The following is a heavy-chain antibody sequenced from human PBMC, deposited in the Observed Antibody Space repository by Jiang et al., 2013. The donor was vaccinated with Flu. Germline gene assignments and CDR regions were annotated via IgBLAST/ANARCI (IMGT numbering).Heavy chain of an antibody. CDR3: ARAIGDPWYGDGPQFNL. D-gene: IGHD3-10*01. J-gene: IGHJ4*02. CDR2: IYPGESDI. Sequence: GAEVKKPGESLKMSCKASGYRLLPVYWIAWVRQLPGKGLEWMGVIYPGESDIRYSPSFQGQVTISADKSINTAYLHWSSLKASDTAVYFCARAIGDPWYGDGPQFNLWGQGTLVTVSS. V-gene: IGHV5-51*03. CDR1: GYRLLPVYW.